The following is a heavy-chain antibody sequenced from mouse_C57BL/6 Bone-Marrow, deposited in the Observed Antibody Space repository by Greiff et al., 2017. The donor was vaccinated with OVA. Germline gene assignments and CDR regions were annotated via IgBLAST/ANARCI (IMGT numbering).Heavy chain of an antibody. D-gene: IGHD2-4*01. V-gene: IGHV1-69*01. CDR3: ARSHYDYPYYYAMDY. Sequence: QVQLQQPGAELVMPGASVKLSCKASGYTFTSYWMHWVKQRPGPGLEWIGEIDPSDSYPNSNQKFKGKSTLTVDKSSSTAYMQLSSLTSEDAAVDYCARSHYDYPYYYAMDYWGQGTSVTVSS. CDR2: IDPSDSYP. CDR1: GYTFTSYW. J-gene: IGHJ4*01.